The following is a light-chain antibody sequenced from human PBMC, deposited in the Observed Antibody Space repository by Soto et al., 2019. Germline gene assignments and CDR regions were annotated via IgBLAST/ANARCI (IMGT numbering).Light chain of an antibody. Sequence: EIVLTQSPAALSVSPGGRATLSCRASQDVMYDLAWYQQKPGQAPRLLVYGASTRATDAPPRFRGSGSGRAFSRTISSLQSDDFATCYCQQYRSWPRTFGQGARVVIK. CDR2: GAS. J-gene: IGKJ1*01. CDR3: QQYRSWPRT. CDR1: QDVMYD. V-gene: IGKV3-15*01.